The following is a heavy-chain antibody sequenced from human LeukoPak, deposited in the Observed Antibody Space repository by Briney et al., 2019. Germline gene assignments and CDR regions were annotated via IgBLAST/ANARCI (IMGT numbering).Heavy chain of an antibody. V-gene: IGHV4-59*01. CDR1: GGSISSYY. Sequence: SETLSLTCTVSGGSISSYYWSWIRQPPGKGLEWIGDIYYSGSTNYNPSLKSRVTISVDTSKNQFSLKLSSVTAADTAVYYCARGERPYYFDYWGQGTLVTVSS. J-gene: IGHJ4*02. CDR2: IYYSGST. CDR3: ARGERPYYFDY.